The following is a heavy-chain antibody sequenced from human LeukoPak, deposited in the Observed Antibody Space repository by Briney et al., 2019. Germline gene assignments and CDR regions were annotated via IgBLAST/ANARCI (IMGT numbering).Heavy chain of an antibody. D-gene: IGHD3-9*01. Sequence: GGSLRLSCAASGFTFSSYWMHWVRQAPGKGPVWVSRINSDGRSTNYADSVKGRFSISRDNAENTLYLQMNSLRVEDTAVYYCVRGADTGYSSDSWGQGTLVTVSS. J-gene: IGHJ4*02. CDR2: INSDGRST. CDR3: VRGADTGYSSDS. V-gene: IGHV3-74*01. CDR1: GFTFSSYW.